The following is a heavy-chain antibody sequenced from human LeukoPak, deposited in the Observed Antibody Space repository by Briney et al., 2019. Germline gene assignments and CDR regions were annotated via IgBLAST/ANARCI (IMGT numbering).Heavy chain of an antibody. CDR2: FDPEDGET. CDR3: ATDEPIVVVPAATVNFDY. D-gene: IGHD2-2*01. V-gene: IGHV1-24*01. Sequence: GASVKVSCKVSGYTLTELSMHWVRQAPGKGLEWMGGFDPEDGETIYAQKFQGRVTMTEDTSTDTAYMELSSLRSEDTAVYYCATDEPIVVVPAATVNFDYWGQGTLVTVSS. J-gene: IGHJ4*02. CDR1: GYTLTELS.